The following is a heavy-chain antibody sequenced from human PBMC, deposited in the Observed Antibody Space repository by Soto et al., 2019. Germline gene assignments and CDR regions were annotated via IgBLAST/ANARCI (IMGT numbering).Heavy chain of an antibody. V-gene: IGHV3-30-3*01. CDR1: GFTFSSYA. J-gene: IGHJ4*02. Sequence: QVQLVESGGGVVQPGRSLRLSCAASGFTFSSYAMHWVRQAPGKGLEWVAVISYDGSNKYYADSVKGRFTISRDNSKNTLYLQMNSLRAEDTAVYYCARDSGYDYGDYDPAIGEYWGQGTLVTVSS. D-gene: IGHD4-17*01. CDR2: ISYDGSNK. CDR3: ARDSGYDYGDYDPAIGEY.